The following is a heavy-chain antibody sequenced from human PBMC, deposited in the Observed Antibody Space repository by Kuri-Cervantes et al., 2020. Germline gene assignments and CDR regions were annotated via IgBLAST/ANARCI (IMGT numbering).Heavy chain of an antibody. CDR2: IYYSGST. Sequence: GSLRLSCTVSGGSVSRGSYYWSWIRQPPGKGLEWIGYIYYSGSTNYNPSLKSRVTISVDTSKNQFSLKLSSVTAADTAVYYCARAPPRGNWFDPWGQGTLVTVSS. D-gene: IGHD3-10*01. CDR1: GGSVSRGSYY. CDR3: ARAPPRGNWFDP. J-gene: IGHJ5*02. V-gene: IGHV4-61*01.